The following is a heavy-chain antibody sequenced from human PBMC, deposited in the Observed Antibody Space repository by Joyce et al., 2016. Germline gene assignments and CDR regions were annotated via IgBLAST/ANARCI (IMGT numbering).Heavy chain of an antibody. J-gene: IGHJ4*02. CDR3: ARDLSSGWSLPSNY. D-gene: IGHD6-19*01. V-gene: IGHV1-2*02. Sequence: QVQLVQSGAEVKKPGASVKVSCKASGYTFTGYYIHWGRQAPGQGLEWMGWISPNRGGTNYAQKFQGRVNMTRDTSIRTAYMELSRLRSDDTAVYYCARDLSSGWSLPSNYWGQGTLVTVSS. CDR2: ISPNRGGT. CDR1: GYTFTGYY.